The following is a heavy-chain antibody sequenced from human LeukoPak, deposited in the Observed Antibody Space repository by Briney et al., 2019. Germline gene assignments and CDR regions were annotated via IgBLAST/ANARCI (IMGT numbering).Heavy chain of an antibody. J-gene: IGHJ4*02. D-gene: IGHD3-22*01. CDR1: GFTFSSYS. CDR2: ISSSSSSI. Sequence: GGSLRLSCAASGFTFSSYSMNWVRQAPGKGLEWVSLISSSSSSIFYADSVKGRFTISRDNSKNTLYLQMNSLRAEDTALYYCAKRDSSGSFFFDFWGQGTLVTVSS. CDR3: AKRDSSGSFFFDF. V-gene: IGHV3-21*04.